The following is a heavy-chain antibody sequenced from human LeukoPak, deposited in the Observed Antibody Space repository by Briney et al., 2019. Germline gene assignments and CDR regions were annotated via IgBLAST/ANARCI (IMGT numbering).Heavy chain of an antibody. Sequence: GGSLRLSCAASGFTVSRIFMSWVRRAPGKGLEWVSIIYSNGDTYYADSVKGRFTISRDNSKNTLYLQMNSLRAEDTAVYYCARDRQWLVLNYWGQGTLVTVSS. CDR1: GFTVSRIF. J-gene: IGHJ4*02. CDR2: IYSNGDT. V-gene: IGHV3-53*01. D-gene: IGHD6-19*01. CDR3: ARDRQWLVLNY.